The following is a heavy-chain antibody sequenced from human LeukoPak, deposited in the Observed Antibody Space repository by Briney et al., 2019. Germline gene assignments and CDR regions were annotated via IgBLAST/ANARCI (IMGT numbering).Heavy chain of an antibody. CDR3: ARDHNDYVGAFDI. V-gene: IGHV5-51*01. D-gene: IGHD4-17*01. CDR1: GYSFTSYW. Sequence: AESLKTSCKGSGYSFTSYWSGWVRQMPGNRREWMGIIYPGNSDTRYSPSFQGQVTMAADKSISSVYLQWSSLKASDTANYYCARDHNDYVGAFDIWGQGTMVTVSS. J-gene: IGHJ3*02. CDR2: IYPGNSDT.